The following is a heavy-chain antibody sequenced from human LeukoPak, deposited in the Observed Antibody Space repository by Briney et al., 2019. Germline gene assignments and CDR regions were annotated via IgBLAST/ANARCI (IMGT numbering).Heavy chain of an antibody. CDR3: ARGRNYYDSSDYYEGDGFDI. CDR2: INPSGGST. D-gene: IGHD3-22*01. J-gene: IGHJ3*02. CDR1: GYTFTNYY. V-gene: IGHV1-46*01. Sequence: ASVKVSCKASGYTFTNYYMNWVRQAPGQGLEWMGIINPSGGSTSHAQKFQGRVTMTRDMSTSTVYMELSSLRSEDTAVYYCARGRNYYDSSDYYEGDGFDIWGQGTAVTVSS.